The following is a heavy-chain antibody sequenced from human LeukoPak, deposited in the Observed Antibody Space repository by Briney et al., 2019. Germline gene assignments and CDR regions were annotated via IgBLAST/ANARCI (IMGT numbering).Heavy chain of an antibody. CDR2: INHSGST. CDR3: ARDVDY. J-gene: IGHJ4*02. Sequence: SETLSLTCSVYGGSFSGYYWIWIRQPPGKGLEWIVEINHSGSTNYNPSLKSRVTISVDTSKNQFSLKLSSVTAADTAVYYCARDVDYWGQGTLVTVSS. CDR1: GGSFSGYY. V-gene: IGHV4-34*01.